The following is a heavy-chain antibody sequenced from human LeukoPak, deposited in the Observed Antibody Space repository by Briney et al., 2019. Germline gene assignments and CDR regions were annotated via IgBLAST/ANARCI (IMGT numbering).Heavy chain of an antibody. Sequence: GGSLRLSCAASGFTFDDYAMHWVRQAPGKGLEWVSGISWNSGSIGYADSVKGRFTISRDNAKNSLYLQMNSLRAEDTALYYCAKATDILTGFLDYWAREPWSSSPQ. V-gene: IGHV3-9*01. CDR1: GFTFDDYA. CDR3: AKATDILTGFLDY. D-gene: IGHD3-9*01. CDR2: ISWNSGSI. J-gene: IGHJ4*02.